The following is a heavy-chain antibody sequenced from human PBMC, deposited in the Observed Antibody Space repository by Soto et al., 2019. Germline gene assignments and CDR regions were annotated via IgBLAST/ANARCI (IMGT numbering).Heavy chain of an antibody. V-gene: IGHV3-23*01. J-gene: IGHJ4*02. CDR2: ISGSGGNT. D-gene: IGHD3-16*01. CDR1: GFTFSSYA. Sequence: EVQLLESGGGLVQPGGSLRVSCAASGFTFSSYAMSWVRQAPGKGLEWVSAISGSGGNTYYADSVKGRFTISRDNSMNTVYLLMSSLSAEDTAVYYCAKEGGRGGGCFDYWGQGTLVTVSS. CDR3: AKEGGRGGGCFDY.